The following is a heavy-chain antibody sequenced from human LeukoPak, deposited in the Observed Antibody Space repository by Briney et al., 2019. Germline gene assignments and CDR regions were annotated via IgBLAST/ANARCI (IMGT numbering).Heavy chain of an antibody. CDR3: AKHYGSGTYYNYSTY. CDR1: GFXFSSYA. D-gene: IGHD3-10*01. V-gene: IGHV3-23*01. J-gene: IGHJ4*02. CDR2: ISDSGGRT. Sequence: GGSLRLSCAASGFXFSSYAFSWVRQAPGRGLEWVSAISDSGGRTYYADFVKGRFTISRDNSENTLFLQMSSLRAEDTATYYCAKHYGSGTYYNYSTYCGQGTLVSVSS.